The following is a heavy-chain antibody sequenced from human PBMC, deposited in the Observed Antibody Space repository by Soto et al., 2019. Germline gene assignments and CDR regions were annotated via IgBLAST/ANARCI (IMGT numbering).Heavy chain of an antibody. CDR2: INHSGST. CDR3: ARGRGGGQLVLRFLFGRFDY. Sequence: QVQLQQWGAGLLKPSETLSLTCAVYGGSFSGYYWSWIRQPPGKGLEWIGEINHSGSTNYNPSLKSRVTISVDTSKNQFSLKLSSVTAADTAVYYCARGRGGGQLVLRFLFGRFDYCGQGTLGTVSS. V-gene: IGHV4-34*01. D-gene: IGHD6-6*01. CDR1: GGSFSGYY. J-gene: IGHJ4*02.